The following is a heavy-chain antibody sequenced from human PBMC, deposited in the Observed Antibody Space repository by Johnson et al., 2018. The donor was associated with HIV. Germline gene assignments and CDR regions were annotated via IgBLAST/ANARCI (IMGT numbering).Heavy chain of an antibody. V-gene: IGHV3-15*01. CDR1: GFTFPNAW. Sequence: EVQLVESGGGLVKPGGSLRLSCAASGFTFPNAWMHWVRQAPGEGLAWVGRIKSKTDGGATDYPAPVKDRFTISRDDSKNTLYLQINSLKTDDTGVYYCSREVYQMTAFDIWGQGTVVTVSS. J-gene: IGHJ3*02. CDR2: IKSKTDGGAT. D-gene: IGHD2-2*01. CDR3: SREVYQMTAFDI.